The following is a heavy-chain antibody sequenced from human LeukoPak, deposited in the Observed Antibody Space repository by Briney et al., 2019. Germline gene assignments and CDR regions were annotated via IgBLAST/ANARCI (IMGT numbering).Heavy chain of an antibody. V-gene: IGHV1-8*02. J-gene: IGHJ4*02. Sequence: ASVKVSCKASGYTFTSYDINWVRQATGQGLEWMGWMNPNSGNTGYAQKFQGRVTITRNTSISTAYMELSSLRSEDTAVYYCTRVGDSSGWSYYFDNWGQGTLVSVSS. CDR1: GYTFTSYD. CDR2: MNPNSGNT. D-gene: IGHD6-19*01. CDR3: TRVGDSSGWSYYFDN.